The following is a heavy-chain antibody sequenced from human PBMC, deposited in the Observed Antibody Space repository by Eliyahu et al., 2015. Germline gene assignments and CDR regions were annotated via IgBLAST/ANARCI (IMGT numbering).Heavy chain of an antibody. CDR2: INHSGSS. J-gene: IGHJ6*03. V-gene: IGHV4-34*01. D-gene: IGHD3-10*01. CDR1: GGSFSGYY. Sequence: QVQLQQWGAGLLKPSETLSLTCAVYGGSFSGYYWSWIRQPPGKGLEWIGEINHSGSSNYNPSLKSRVTISVDTSKNQFSLRLSSVTAADTAVYYCARGPSFYYSTHIDVWGKGTTVTVSS. CDR3: ARGPSFYYSTHIDV.